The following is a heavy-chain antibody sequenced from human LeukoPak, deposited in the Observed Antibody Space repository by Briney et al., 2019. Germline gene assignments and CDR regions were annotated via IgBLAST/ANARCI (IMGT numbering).Heavy chain of an antibody. CDR1: GFTFSSYA. CDR3: AKHRRGLYSRSDAFDI. V-gene: IGHV3-23*01. D-gene: IGHD6-13*01. CDR2: ISGSGGST. J-gene: IGHJ3*02. Sequence: PGGSLRLSCAASGFTFSSYAMSWVRQAPGKGLEWVSAISGSGGSTYYADSVKGRFTISRDNSKNTLYLQMNSLRAEDTAVYYCAKHRRGLYSRSDAFDIWGQGTMVTVSS.